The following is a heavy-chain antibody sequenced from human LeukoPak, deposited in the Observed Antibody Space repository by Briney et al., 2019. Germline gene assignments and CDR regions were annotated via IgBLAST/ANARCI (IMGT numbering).Heavy chain of an antibody. CDR2: IYHSGST. CDR3: ARPVGDYFDAFDI. J-gene: IGHJ3*02. V-gene: IGHV4-38-2*01. CDR1: VYSISRGYY. D-gene: IGHD4-17*01. Sequence: PSDTLSLTCAFSVYSISRGYYWGWIRQPPGNGLEWIGSIYHSGSTYFNPSLKSRVTISVDTSKNQFSLKLSSVTAADTAVYYCARPVGDYFDAFDIWGQGTMVTVSS.